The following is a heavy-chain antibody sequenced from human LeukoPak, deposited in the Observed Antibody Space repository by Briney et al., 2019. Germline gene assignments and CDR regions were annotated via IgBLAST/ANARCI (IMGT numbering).Heavy chain of an antibody. J-gene: IGHJ4*02. Sequence: SETLSLTCTVSGGSISSSSYYWGWIRQPPGKGLEWIGSIYYSGSTYYNPSLKSRVTISVDTSKNQFSLKLSSVTAADTAVYYCAGHTGYYYDSSGYYYVPYYFDYWGQGTLVTVSS. CDR1: GGSISSSSYY. V-gene: IGHV4-39*01. CDR2: IYYSGST. CDR3: AGHTGYYYDSSGYYYVPYYFDY. D-gene: IGHD3-22*01.